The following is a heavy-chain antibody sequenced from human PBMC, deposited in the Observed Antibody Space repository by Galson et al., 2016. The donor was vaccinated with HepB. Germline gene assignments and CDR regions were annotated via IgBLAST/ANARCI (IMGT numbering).Heavy chain of an antibody. CDR2: IVPLYETG. V-gene: IGHV1-69*13. D-gene: IGHD3-22*01. CDR3: ARDRFYYDSTGSWDF. CDR1: GGTFSNYG. Sequence: SVKVSCKASGGTFSNYGINWVRQAPGQGLEWMGGIVPLYETGNYAQNFQGRVTITADESTTTAYMELSSLKSEDTAVYYCARDRFYYDSTGSWDFWGQGTQVTVSS. J-gene: IGHJ4*02.